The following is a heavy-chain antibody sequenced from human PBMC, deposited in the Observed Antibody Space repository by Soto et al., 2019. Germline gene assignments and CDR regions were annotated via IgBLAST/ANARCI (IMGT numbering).Heavy chain of an antibody. J-gene: IGHJ5*02. Sequence: KTSETLSLTCTVSGGSISSYYWSWIRQPPGKGLEWIGYIYYSGSTNYNPSLKSRVTISVDTSKNQFSLKLSSVTAADTAVYYCARDRFRRLGELSLLSRTNWLDPWGQGTLVTV. CDR3: ARDRFRRLGELSLLSRTNWLDP. CDR2: IYYSGST. V-gene: IGHV4-59*01. CDR1: GGSISSYY. D-gene: IGHD3-16*02.